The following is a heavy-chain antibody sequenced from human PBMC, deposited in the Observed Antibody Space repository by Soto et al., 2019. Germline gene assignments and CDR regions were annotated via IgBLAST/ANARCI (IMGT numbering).Heavy chain of an antibody. V-gene: IGHV1-69*12. CDR3: ASKRGYGLVN. CDR1: GGTFSSHG. CDR2: SIPLFGIT. D-gene: IGHD2-15*01. J-gene: IGHJ4*02. Sequence: QVQLVQSGAEVKKPGSSVKVSCKASGGTFSSHGFNWVRQAPGQGLEWIGGSIPLFGITNHTQKFQDRITITEDAATTTAYSELRGLRSDDAAVYYCASKRGYGLVNCGQGTVLIVSS.